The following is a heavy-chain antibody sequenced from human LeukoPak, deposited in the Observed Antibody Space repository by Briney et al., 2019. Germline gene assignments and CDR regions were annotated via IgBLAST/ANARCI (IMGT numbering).Heavy chain of an antibody. CDR2: INSDGSST. CDR1: GFTFSPYW. Sequence: PGGSLSFSCAASGFTFSPYWMYWVRQAPGKGLVWVSRINSDGSSTNYADSVKGRFTISRDNAKNTLYLQMNSLRAEDTAVYYCARGNYGLDVWGQGTTVTVSS. V-gene: IGHV3-74*01. J-gene: IGHJ6*02. CDR3: ARGNYGLDV.